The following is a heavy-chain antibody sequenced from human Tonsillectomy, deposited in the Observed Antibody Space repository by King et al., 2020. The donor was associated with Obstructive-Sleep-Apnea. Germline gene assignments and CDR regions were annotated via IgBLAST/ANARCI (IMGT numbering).Heavy chain of an antibody. J-gene: IGHJ4*02. Sequence: VQLVESGGGLVQPGRSLRLSCAASGFTFDDYAMHWVRQAPGKGLEWVSSITWNSGRIGYADSVKGRFTNSRDNAKNSLYLQMNSLRAEDTALHYCAKDSTSVGQYYFDYWGQGTLVAVSS. CDR1: GFTFDDYA. V-gene: IGHV3-9*01. CDR2: ITWNSGRI. D-gene: IGHD4-23*01. CDR3: AKDSTSVGQYYFDY.